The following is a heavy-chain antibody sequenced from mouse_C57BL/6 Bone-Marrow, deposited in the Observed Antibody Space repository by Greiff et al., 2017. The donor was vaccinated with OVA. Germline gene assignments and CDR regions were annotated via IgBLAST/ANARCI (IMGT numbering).Heavy chain of an antibody. Sequence: QVQLQQPGAELVKPGASVKLSCKASGYTFTSYWMQWVKQRPGQGLEWIGEIDPSDSYTNYNQKFKGKATLTVDTSSSTAYMQLSSLTSEDSAVYYCARNIPWFAYWCQGTLVTVSA. J-gene: IGHJ3*01. V-gene: IGHV1-50*01. CDR1: GYTFTSYW. CDR2: IDPSDSYT. CDR3: ARNIPWFAY.